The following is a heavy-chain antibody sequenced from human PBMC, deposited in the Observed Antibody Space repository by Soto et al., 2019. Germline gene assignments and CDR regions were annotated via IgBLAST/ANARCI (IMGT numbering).Heavy chain of an antibody. D-gene: IGHD1-7*01. Sequence: PSQTLSLTCVISGDSVSSNSAAWNWIRQSPSRGLEWLGRTYYRSKWYNDYAVTVKSRITINPDTSKNQFSLQLNSVTPEDTAVYYCARVNWNLGYYGMDVWGQGTTVTVSS. CDR1: GDSVSSNSAA. CDR3: ARVNWNLGYYGMDV. J-gene: IGHJ6*02. CDR2: TYYRSKWYN. V-gene: IGHV6-1*01.